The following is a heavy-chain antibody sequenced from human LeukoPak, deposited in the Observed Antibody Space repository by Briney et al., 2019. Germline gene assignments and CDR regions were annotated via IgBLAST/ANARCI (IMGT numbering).Heavy chain of an antibody. CDR1: GFTFSSYA. CDR2: ISGSGGST. V-gene: IGHV3-23*01. CDR3: AKEGYYYDSSGYYFYFDY. Sequence: PGASLRLSCAASGFTFSSYAVSWVRQAPGKGLEWVSAISGSGGSTYYADSVKGRFTISRDNSKNTLYLQMNSLRAEDTAVYYCAKEGYYYDSSGYYFYFDYWGQGTLVTVSS. D-gene: IGHD3-22*01. J-gene: IGHJ4*02.